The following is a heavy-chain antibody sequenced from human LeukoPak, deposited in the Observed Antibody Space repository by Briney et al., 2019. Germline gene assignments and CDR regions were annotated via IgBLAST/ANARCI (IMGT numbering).Heavy chain of an antibody. D-gene: IGHD1-14*01. CDR2: ISWNSGSI. CDR3: AKEVAEPGCFDL. J-gene: IGHJ5*02. V-gene: IGHV3-9*01. Sequence: GRSLRLSCATSGFTFDYYAMHWVRQAPGKGLEWVSGISWNSGSIGYADSLKGRFTISRDNVKNSPSLQMNSLRTEDEASYYHAKEVAEPGCFDLWGQGNLVTV. CDR1: GFTFDYYA.